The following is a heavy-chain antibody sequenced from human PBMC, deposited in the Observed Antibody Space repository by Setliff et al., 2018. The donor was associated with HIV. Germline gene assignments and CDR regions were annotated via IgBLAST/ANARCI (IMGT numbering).Heavy chain of an antibody. J-gene: IGHJ4*02. CDR1: GGSFSSYY. CDR2: IYHSGST. D-gene: IGHD1-1*01. Sequence: LSLTCAVYGGSFSSYYWSWIRQPPGKGLEWIGEIYHSGSTNYNPSLKSRVTISVDTSKNQFSLKVSSVTAADTAVYYCARERSLITNRRYFDSWGQGTLVTVSS. V-gene: IGHV4-34*01. CDR3: ARERSLITNRRYFDS.